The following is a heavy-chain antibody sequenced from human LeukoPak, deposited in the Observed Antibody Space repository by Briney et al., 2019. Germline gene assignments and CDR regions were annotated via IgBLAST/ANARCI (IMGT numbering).Heavy chain of an antibody. J-gene: IGHJ1*01. Sequence: KPSETLSLTCTVSGGSTGSYYWSWIRQPPGKGLEWIGYIYYSGSTKYNPSLKSRVTISVDTSKNQFSLKLSSVTAADTAVYYCSRSPDTALVNWGQGTLVTVSS. CDR3: SRSPDTALVN. D-gene: IGHD5-18*01. V-gene: IGHV4-59*01. CDR2: IYYSGST. CDR1: GGSTGSYY.